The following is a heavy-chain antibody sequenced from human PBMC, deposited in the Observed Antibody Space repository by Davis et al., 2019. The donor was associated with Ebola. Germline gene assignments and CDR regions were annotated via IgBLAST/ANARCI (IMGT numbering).Heavy chain of an antibody. CDR1: GGSISSYY. CDR3: ARRKWELHEAFYYYMDV. V-gene: IGHV4-59*08. J-gene: IGHJ6*03. CDR2: IYYSGST. Sequence: PSETLSLTCTVSGGSISSYYWSWIRQPPGKGLEWIGYIYYSGSTNYNPSLKGRVTISVDTSKNQFSLKLSSVTAADTAVYYCARRKWELHEAFYYYMDVWGKGTTVTVSS. D-gene: IGHD1-26*01.